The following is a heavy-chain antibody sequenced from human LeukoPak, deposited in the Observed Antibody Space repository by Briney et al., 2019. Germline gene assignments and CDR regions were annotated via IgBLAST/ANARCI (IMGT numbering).Heavy chain of an antibody. Sequence: GGSLRLSCAASGFTFSNYNFYWVRQAPGKGLEWVSSISSTSSYIYYADSMKGRFTISRDNAKNSLYLQMNSLRAEDTGVYYCARALWSGPVYYGMDVWGQGTTVTVSS. V-gene: IGHV3-21*01. J-gene: IGHJ6*02. D-gene: IGHD3-10*01. CDR1: GFTFSNYN. CDR2: ISSTSSYI. CDR3: ARALWSGPVYYGMDV.